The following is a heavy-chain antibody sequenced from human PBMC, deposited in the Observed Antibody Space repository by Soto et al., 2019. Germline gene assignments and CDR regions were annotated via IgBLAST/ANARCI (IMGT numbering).Heavy chain of an antibody. CDR3: ARDFSTVTTSQVPGWFDP. CDR1: GYTFTSYA. Sequence: GASVKVSCKASGYTFTSYAMHWVRQAPGQRLEWMGWINAGNGNTNYAQKFQGRVTMTRDTSTSTVYMELSSLRSEDTAVYYCARDFSTVTTSQVPGWFDPWGQGTLVTVSS. J-gene: IGHJ5*02. CDR2: INAGNGNT. D-gene: IGHD4-17*01. V-gene: IGHV1-3*01.